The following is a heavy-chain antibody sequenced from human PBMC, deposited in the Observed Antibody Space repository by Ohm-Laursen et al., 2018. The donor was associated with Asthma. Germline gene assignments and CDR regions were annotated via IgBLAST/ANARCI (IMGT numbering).Heavy chain of an antibody. D-gene: IGHD1-26*01. V-gene: IGHV3-7*01. J-gene: IGHJ4*02. CDR1: GVAFTDPW. CDR2: INPLGYEK. CDR3: VTDAWWSYVH. Sequence: SLSLSCAASGVAFTDPWMSWVRQLPGWSLEWVAKINPLGYEKYYMDSVSGRFTVSRDNAKNSLYLEMNSLRVEDTAVYYCVTDAWWSYVHWGLGTLVTVSS.